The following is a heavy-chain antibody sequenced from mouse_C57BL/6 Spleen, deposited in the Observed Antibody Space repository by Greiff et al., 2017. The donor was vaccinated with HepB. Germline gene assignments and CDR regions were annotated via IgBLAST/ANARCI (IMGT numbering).Heavy chain of an antibody. CDR3: ARQWLPRDYAMDY. V-gene: IGHV5-12*01. CDR2: ISNGGGST. CDR1: GFTFSDYY. D-gene: IGHD2-2*01. J-gene: IGHJ4*01. Sequence: EVHLVESGGGLVQPGGSLKLSCAASGFTFSDYYMYWVRQTPEKRLEWVAYISNGGGSTYYPDTVKGRFTISRDNAKNTLYLQMSRLKSEDTAMYYCARQWLPRDYAMDYWGQGTSVTVSS.